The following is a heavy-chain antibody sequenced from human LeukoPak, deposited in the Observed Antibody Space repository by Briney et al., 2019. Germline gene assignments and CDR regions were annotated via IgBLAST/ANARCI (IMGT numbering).Heavy chain of an antibody. V-gene: IGHV3-23*01. J-gene: IGHJ5*02. Sequence: PGGSLRLSCAASGFTFSDFAMSWVRQAPGKGLDWVSAINGNAAKTYYAGSVKGRFTISRDNSKNTLFLQMSSLRVDDTAVYYCARQIPGSGQGFDPWGRGTLVTVFS. CDR1: GFTFSDFA. CDR3: ARQIPGSGQGFDP. CDR2: INGNAAKT. D-gene: IGHD3-10*01.